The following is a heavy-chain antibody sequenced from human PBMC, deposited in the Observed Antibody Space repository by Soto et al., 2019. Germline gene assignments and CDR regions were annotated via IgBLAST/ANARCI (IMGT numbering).Heavy chain of an antibody. J-gene: IGHJ5*01. Sequence: SETLSLTCTVSDGSISSGGYYWSWIRQHPGKGLEWIGYIYYSGSTYYNPSLKSRLTISLDRSSNQFSLTLNSVTAADTAVYYCARAQSYIGSGRYNNLMFDSWGQGTQVTVSS. V-gene: IGHV4-31*03. CDR3: ARAQSYIGSGRYNNLMFDS. CDR1: DGSISSGGYY. D-gene: IGHD3-10*01. CDR2: IYYSGST.